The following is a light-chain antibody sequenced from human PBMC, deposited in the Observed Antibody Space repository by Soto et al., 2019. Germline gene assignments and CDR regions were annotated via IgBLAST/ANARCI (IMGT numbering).Light chain of an antibody. CDR1: QSISNY. CDR2: AAS. Sequence: DLQMTQSPSSLSASVGDRVTITCRASQSISNYLNWYQQKPGNAPKLLIYAASSMQSGVPSRFSGSGSKTYFTLTMSSQQPDDSATYYCQRSFSPLWTLGQGTKVEV. V-gene: IGKV1-39*01. CDR3: QRSFSPLWT. J-gene: IGKJ1*01.